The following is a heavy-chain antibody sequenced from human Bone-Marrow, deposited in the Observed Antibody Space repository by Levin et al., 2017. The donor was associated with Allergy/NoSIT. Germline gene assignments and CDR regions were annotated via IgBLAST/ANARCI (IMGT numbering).Heavy chain of an antibody. V-gene: IGHV3-11*01. Sequence: GGSLRLSCAASGFTFSDYYMSWIRQAPGKRLEWVSNIRSTISTTYYADSVRGRFTISRDNAKNSLYLQMNSLRADDTAVYYCARGEQWSGHDHWGQGTLVTVSS. CDR3: ARGEQWSGHDH. J-gene: IGHJ4*02. CDR1: GFTFSDYY. CDR2: IRSTISTT. D-gene: IGHD3-3*01.